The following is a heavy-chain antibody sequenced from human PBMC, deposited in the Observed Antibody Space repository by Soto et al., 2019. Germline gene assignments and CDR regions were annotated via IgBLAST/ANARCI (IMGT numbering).Heavy chain of an antibody. CDR1: GFTFSSYS. V-gene: IGHV3-48*02. CDR2: ISSSSSTI. J-gene: IGHJ4*02. Sequence: GGSLKLSCAASGFTFSSYSMNWVRQAPGKGLEWVSYISSSSSTIYYADSVKGRFTISRDNAKNSLYLQMNSLRDEDTAVYYRARDPPSYDSSGYYYFDYWGQGTLVTVSS. CDR3: ARDPPSYDSSGYYYFDY. D-gene: IGHD3-22*01.